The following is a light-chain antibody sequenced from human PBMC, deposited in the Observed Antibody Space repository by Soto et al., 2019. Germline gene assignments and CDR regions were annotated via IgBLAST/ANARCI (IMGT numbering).Light chain of an antibody. CDR2: AAS. CDR1: QSISSY. J-gene: IGKJ2*01. V-gene: IGKV1-39*01. CDR3: QQSYSTPLYT. Sequence: DIQMTQSPSSLSASVGDRVTITCRASQSISSYLNWYQQKPGKAPKLLIYAASSLQSGVPSRFSVSGSGTDFTLTISSLQPEDVATYYCQQSYSTPLYTCGQGTKLEIK.